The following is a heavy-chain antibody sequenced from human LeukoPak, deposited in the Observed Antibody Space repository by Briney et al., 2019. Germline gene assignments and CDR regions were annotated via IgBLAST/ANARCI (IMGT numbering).Heavy chain of an antibody. CDR1: GFTFSSYS. V-gene: IGHV3-21*01. CDR2: ISSSSSYI. J-gene: IGHJ4*02. Sequence: PGGSLRLSCAASGFTFSSYSMNWVRQAPGKGLEWVSSISSSSSYIYYADSVKGRFTISRDNAKNSLYLQMNSLRAEDTAVYYCARDLLATMVQGLWGQGTLVTVSS. CDR3: ARDLLATMVQGL. D-gene: IGHD3-10*01.